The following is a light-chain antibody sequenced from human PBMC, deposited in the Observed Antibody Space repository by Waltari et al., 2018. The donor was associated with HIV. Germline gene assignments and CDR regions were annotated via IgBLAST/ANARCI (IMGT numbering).Light chain of an antibody. CDR1: SSDVGGYNL. Sequence: QPALTQPAPVSGSPGQSITISSPGTSSDVGGYNLFSWYLQHPGKAPKLMIYEGNKRPSGVSNRFSGSKSGNTASLTISGLQAEDEADYYCCSYSGSYTSYVFGAGTKVTVL. V-gene: IGLV2-23*01. J-gene: IGLJ1*01. CDR3: CSYSGSYTSYV. CDR2: EGN.